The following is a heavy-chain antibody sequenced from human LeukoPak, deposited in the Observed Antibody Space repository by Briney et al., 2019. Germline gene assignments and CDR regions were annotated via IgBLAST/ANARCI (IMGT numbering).Heavy chain of an antibody. Sequence: GGSLRLSCAASGFTFSSYEMNWVRQAPGKGLEWVSSISSSSRSKYYADSVKGRFTISRDNAKNSLYLQMNSLRAEDTGVYYCARSELGYYYYYMDVWGKGTTVTVSS. CDR1: GFTFSSYE. CDR3: ARSELGYYYYYMDV. J-gene: IGHJ6*03. V-gene: IGHV3-21*01. D-gene: IGHD7-27*01. CDR2: ISSSSRSK.